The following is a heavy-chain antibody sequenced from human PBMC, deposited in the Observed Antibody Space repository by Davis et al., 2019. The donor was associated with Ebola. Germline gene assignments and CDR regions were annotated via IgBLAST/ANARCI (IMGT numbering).Heavy chain of an antibody. V-gene: IGHV5-10-1*01. CDR2: IDPSDSYT. D-gene: IGHD2-2*02. CDR1: GYTFTGYY. CDR3: ARLGVVVPAAIRNYYYGMDV. Sequence: KVSCKASGYTFTGYYMHWVRQVPGQGLEWIGRIDPSDSYTNYSPSFQGHVTISADKSISTAYLQWSSLKASDTAMYYCARLGVVVPAAIRNYYYGMDVWGQGTTVTVSS. J-gene: IGHJ6*02.